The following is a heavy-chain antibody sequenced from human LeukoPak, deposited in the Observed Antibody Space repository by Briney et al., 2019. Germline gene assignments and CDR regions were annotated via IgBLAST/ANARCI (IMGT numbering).Heavy chain of an antibody. V-gene: IGHV4-59*11. CDR2: TFYTGAT. J-gene: IGHJ5*02. D-gene: IGHD1-1*01. CDR3: AKRDRGGWFDP. CDR1: GGSIRSHH. Sequence: SETLSLTCTVSGGSIRSHHWTWIRQAPGKRLEWIGYTFYTGATYYNPSLRSRVTISIDTSKNQFSLKVTSVTTADTAVYYCAKRDRGGWFDPWGQGILVTVSS.